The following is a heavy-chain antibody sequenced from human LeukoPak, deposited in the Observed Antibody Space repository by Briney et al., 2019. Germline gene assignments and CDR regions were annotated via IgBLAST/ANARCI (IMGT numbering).Heavy chain of an antibody. V-gene: IGHV3-33*08. Sequence: PGGSLRLSCAASGFTFSSYGMHWVRQAPGKGLEWVAVIWYDGSNKYYADSVKGRFTISRDNSKNTLYLQMNSLRAEDTAVYYCARRIVLWELRDDYFDYWGQGTLVTVSS. J-gene: IGHJ4*02. D-gene: IGHD1-26*01. CDR1: GFTFSSYG. CDR2: IWYDGSNK. CDR3: ARRIVLWELRDDYFDY.